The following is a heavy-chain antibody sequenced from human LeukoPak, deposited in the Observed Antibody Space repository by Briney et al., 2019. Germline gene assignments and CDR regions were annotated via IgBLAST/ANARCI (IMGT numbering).Heavy chain of an antibody. D-gene: IGHD3-10*01. V-gene: IGHV4-61*02. Sequence: SQTLSLTCTVSGGSISGGSYYWSWIRQPAGKGLEWIGRFYPSGSTNYNPSLKSRVTISVDTFKNQFSLKLSSVTAADTAVYYCARAIWFGEGHDYWGQGTLVTVSS. CDR1: GGSISGGSYY. CDR2: FYPSGST. CDR3: ARAIWFGEGHDY. J-gene: IGHJ4*02.